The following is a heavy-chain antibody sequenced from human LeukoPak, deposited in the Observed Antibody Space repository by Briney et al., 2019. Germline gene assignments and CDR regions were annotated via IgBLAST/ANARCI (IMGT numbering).Heavy chain of an antibody. Sequence: GGSLRLSCAASGFTFSTYAMHWVRQAPGKGLEYVSAISSNGGSTYYANSVKGRFTISRDNSKNTLYLQMGSLRAEDMAVYYCARGNRGYSYGSIDYWGQGTLVTVSS. D-gene: IGHD5-18*01. CDR3: ARGNRGYSYGSIDY. CDR2: ISSNGGST. V-gene: IGHV3-64*01. J-gene: IGHJ4*02. CDR1: GFTFSTYA.